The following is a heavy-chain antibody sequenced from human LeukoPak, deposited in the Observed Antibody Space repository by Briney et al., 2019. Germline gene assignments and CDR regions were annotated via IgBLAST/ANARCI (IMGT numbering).Heavy chain of an antibody. J-gene: IGHJ6*03. CDR1: GFTFSSYN. V-gene: IGHV3-23*01. CDR3: ARGALYYMDV. Sequence: GGSLRLSCVASGFTFSSYNMNWVRQAPGKGLEWVSGIVGGDGGTYYADSVKGRFIISRDNSKNTLYVQMNSLRAEDTAVYYCARGALYYMDVWGKGTTVTISS. CDR2: IVGGDGGT.